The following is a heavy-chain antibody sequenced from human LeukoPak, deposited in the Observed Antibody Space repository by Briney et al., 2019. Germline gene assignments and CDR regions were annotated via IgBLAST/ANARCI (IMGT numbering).Heavy chain of an antibody. CDR2: ISSNGGST. J-gene: IGHJ4*02. CDR3: VKDREKDIVVVPSAPTLFDY. CDR1: GFTFSSYA. D-gene: IGHD2-2*01. Sequence: GGSLRLSCSSSGFTFSSYAMHCVGQAPGKGLEYVSAISSNGGSTYYADSVKGRFTISRDNSKNTLYLQMSSLRAEDTAVYYCVKDREKDIVVVPSAPTLFDYWGQGTLVTVSS. V-gene: IGHV3-64D*09.